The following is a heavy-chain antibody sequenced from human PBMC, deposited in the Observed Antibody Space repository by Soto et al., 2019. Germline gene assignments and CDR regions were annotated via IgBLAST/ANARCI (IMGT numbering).Heavy chain of an antibody. D-gene: IGHD3-10*01. CDR1: GYTFTSYD. CDR2: MNPNSGNT. CDR3: ATSGVRGTWDYYYGMDV. J-gene: IGHJ6*02. Sequence: ASVKVSCKASGYTFTSYDINCVRQATGQGLEWMGWMNPNSGNTGYAQKFQGRVTMTRNTSISTAYMELSSLRSEDTAVYYCATSGVRGTWDYYYGMDVWGQGTTVTVSS. V-gene: IGHV1-8*01.